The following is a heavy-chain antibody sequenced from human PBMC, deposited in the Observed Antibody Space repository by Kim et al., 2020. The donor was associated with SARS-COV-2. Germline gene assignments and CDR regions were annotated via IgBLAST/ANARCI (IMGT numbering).Heavy chain of an antibody. CDR1: GFTFSNAW. CDR2: IKSKTDGGTT. V-gene: IGHV3-15*01. J-gene: IGHJ6*02. Sequence: GGSLRLSCAASGFTFSNAWMSWVRQAPGKGLEWVGRIKSKTDGGTTDYAAPVKGRFTISRDDSKNTLYLQMNSLKTEDTAVYYCTTQEGGWFGEYYYGMDVWGQGTTVTVSS. CDR3: TTQEGGWFGEYYYGMDV. D-gene: IGHD3-10*01.